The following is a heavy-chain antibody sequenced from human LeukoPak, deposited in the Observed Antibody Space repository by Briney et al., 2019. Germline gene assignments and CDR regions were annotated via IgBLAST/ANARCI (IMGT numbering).Heavy chain of an antibody. V-gene: IGHV3-7*01. J-gene: IGHJ6*02. D-gene: IGHD2-2*01. CDR2: IKQDGSEK. CDR3: ARGQYCSSTSCYEYYYYYYGMDV. Sequence: GSLRLSCAASGFTFSSYWMSWVRQAPGKGLEWVANIKQDGSEKYYVDSVKGRFTTSRDNAKNSLYLQMNSLRAEDTAVYYCARGQYCSSTSCYEYYYYYYGMDVWGQGTTVTVSS. CDR1: GFTFSSYW.